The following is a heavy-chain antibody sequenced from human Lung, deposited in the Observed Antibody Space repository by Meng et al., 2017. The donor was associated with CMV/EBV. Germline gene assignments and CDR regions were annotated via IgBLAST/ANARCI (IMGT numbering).Heavy chain of an antibody. V-gene: IGHV1-18*01. Sequence: SVXVSXXASGYTFTSYGISWVRQAPGQGLEWMGWISAYNGNTNYAQKLQGRVTMTTDTSTSTAYMELRSLRSDDPAVDYCARRRIAVAGFDPWGQGTLVTVSS. CDR1: GYTFTSYG. D-gene: IGHD6-19*01. CDR3: ARRRIAVAGFDP. CDR2: ISAYNGNT. J-gene: IGHJ5*02.